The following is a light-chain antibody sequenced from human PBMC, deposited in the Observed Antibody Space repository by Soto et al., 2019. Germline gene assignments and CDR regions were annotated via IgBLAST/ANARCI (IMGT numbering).Light chain of an antibody. CDR3: QQYNSWPGT. Sequence: EIVMTQSPATLSVSPGERATLSCRASLSVSTNLAWYQQKPGQAPSLLIYGASTRATGIPARFSGSGSGTEFTLTISSRQSEDFAVYYCQQYNSWPGTFGQGTKVEIK. J-gene: IGKJ1*01. CDR2: GAS. V-gene: IGKV3-15*01. CDR1: LSVSTN.